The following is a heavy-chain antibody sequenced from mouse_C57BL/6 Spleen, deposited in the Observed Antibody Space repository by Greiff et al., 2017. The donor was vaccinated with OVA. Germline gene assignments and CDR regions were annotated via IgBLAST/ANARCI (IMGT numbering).Heavy chain of an antibody. V-gene: IGHV1-50*01. J-gene: IGHJ3*01. CDR2: IDPSDSYT. CDR3: ARTQYYGSSYGFAY. Sequence: QVQLQQPGAELVKPGASVKLSCKASGYTFTSYWMQWVKQRPGQGLEWIGEIDPSDSYTNYNQKFKGKATLTVDTSSSTAYMPLRSLTSEDAAVDYGARTQYYGSSYGFAYWGQGALVTVSA. D-gene: IGHD1-1*01. CDR1: GYTFTSYW.